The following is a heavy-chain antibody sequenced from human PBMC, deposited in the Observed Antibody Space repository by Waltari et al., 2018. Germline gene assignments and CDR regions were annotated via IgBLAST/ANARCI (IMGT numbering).Heavy chain of an antibody. J-gene: IGHJ4*02. V-gene: IGHV4-59*01. CDR2: IYFSGST. D-gene: IGHD1-7*01. Sequence: QVQLQESGPGLVKPSETLSLTCTVSGGSLSGYYWTWIRQPPGKGLEWIGSIYFSGSTNYYPSLKSRLTMSVDTSKNQFSLKLTSVTAADTAVYYCARRSGNYGQDFDYWGQGILVTVSS. CDR1: GGSLSGYY. CDR3: ARRSGNYGQDFDY.